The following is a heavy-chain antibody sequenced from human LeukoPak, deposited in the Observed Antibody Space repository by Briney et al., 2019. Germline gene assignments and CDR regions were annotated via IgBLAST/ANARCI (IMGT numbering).Heavy chain of an antibody. J-gene: IGHJ4*02. V-gene: IGHV1-69*06. D-gene: IGHD6-13*01. CDR2: IIPIFGTA. CDR1: GGTFSSYA. CDR3: ARVAAADSFDY. Sequence: SVKVSCKASGGTFSSYAISWVRQAPGQGLEWMGGIIPIFGTANSAQKFQGRVTITADKSTSTAYMELSSLRSEDTAVYYCARVAAADSFDYWGQGTLVTVSS.